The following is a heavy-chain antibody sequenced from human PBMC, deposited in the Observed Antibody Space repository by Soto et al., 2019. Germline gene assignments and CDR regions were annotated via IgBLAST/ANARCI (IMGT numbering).Heavy chain of an antibody. Sequence: QVQLVQSGAEVKKPGASVKVSCKASGYIFTNYGFNWVRQAPGQGLEWMGWINTYNGNTNYAQKLHGRVTMTTDTATTAAYRELRSLRSDDTAVYYCARDSYGNFDYWGQGTLVTVSS. D-gene: IGHD3-10*01. J-gene: IGHJ4*02. CDR2: INTYNGNT. CDR1: GYIFTNYG. CDR3: ARDSYGNFDY. V-gene: IGHV1-18*01.